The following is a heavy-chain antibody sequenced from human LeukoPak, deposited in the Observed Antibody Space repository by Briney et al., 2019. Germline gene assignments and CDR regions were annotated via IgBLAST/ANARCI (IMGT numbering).Heavy chain of an antibody. Sequence: GGSLRLSCAASGFTFDDYAMHWVRQAPGKGLEWVSGISWNSGSIGYADSVKGRFTISRDNAKNSLYLQMNSLRAKDTALYYCTKTRIGGSYQSYFDYWGQGTLVTVSS. V-gene: IGHV3-9*01. J-gene: IGHJ4*02. CDR2: ISWNSGSI. D-gene: IGHD1-26*01. CDR1: GFTFDDYA. CDR3: TKTRIGGSYQSYFDY.